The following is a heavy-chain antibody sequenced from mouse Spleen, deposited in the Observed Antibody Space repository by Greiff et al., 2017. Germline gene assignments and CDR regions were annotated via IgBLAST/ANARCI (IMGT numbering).Heavy chain of an antibody. CDR3: ARRDGYPSAWFAY. Sequence: VQLQQPGAELVKPGASVKMSCKASGYTFTSYWITWVKQRPGQGLEWIGDIYPGSGSPNYNEKFKSKATLTVDTSSSTAYMQLSSLTSEDSAVYYCARRDGYPSAWFAYWGQGTLVTVSA. CDR2: IYPGSGSP. J-gene: IGHJ3*01. D-gene: IGHD2-3*01. V-gene: IGHV1-55*01. CDR1: GYTFTSYW.